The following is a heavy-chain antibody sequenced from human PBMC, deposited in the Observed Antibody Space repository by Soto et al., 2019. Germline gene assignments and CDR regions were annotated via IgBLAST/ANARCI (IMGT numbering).Heavy chain of an antibody. Sequence: EVQLVESGGGLVKPGGSLTLSCAASGFAFSNAWMHWVRQAPGTGLEWVCRIKRKSDGETTDYAAPVRGRFGISRDESRNTLHLQMNSLRNEDTAVYYCTTGVNQWLANDYWGQGTLVTVSS. CDR3: TTGVNQWLANDY. CDR2: IKRKSDGETT. D-gene: IGHD6-19*01. CDR1: GFAFSNAW. J-gene: IGHJ4*02. V-gene: IGHV3-15*07.